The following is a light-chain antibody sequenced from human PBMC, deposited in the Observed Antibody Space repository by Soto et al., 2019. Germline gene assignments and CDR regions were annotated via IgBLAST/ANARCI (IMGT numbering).Light chain of an antibody. CDR3: QSYDSSLSGWV. Sequence: QSVLTQPPSVSGAPGQRVTISCTGSNSNIGAGYDVHWYQLLPGTAPKLLIYGNINRPSGVPDRFSGSKSGTSASLAITGLQAEDEADYYCQSYDSSLSGWVFGGGTKLTVL. CDR1: NSNIGAGYD. V-gene: IGLV1-40*01. CDR2: GNI. J-gene: IGLJ3*02.